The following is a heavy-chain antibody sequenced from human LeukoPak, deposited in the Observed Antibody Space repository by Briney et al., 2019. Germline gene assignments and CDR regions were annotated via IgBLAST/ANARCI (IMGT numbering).Heavy chain of an antibody. V-gene: IGHV3-23*01. CDR2: VSGSGVST. J-gene: IGHJ6*02. CDR1: GFTFSSYA. D-gene: IGHD6-19*01. CDR3: ARATGHYSSGYYYYGMDV. Sequence: GGSLRLSCAASGFTFSSYAMSWVRQAPGKGLEWVSVVSGSGVSTFYADSVKGRFTISRDNSKNALYLQMNSLRAEDTAVYYCARATGHYSSGYYYYGMDVWGQGTTVTVSS.